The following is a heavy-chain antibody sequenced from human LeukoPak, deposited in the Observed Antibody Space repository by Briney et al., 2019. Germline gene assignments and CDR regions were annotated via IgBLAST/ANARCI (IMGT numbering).Heavy chain of an antibody. CDR1: GFTVSSNY. V-gene: IGHV3-53*01. J-gene: IGHJ3*02. CDR2: IYSGGST. Sequence: GGSLRLSCAASGFTVSSNYMSWVRQAPGKGLEWVSVIYSGGSTYYADSVKGRFTISRDNSKNTLYLQMNSLRAEDTAVYYCAKDHSYDFWSGYSNDAFDIWGQGTMVTVSS. D-gene: IGHD3-3*01. CDR3: AKDHSYDFWSGYSNDAFDI.